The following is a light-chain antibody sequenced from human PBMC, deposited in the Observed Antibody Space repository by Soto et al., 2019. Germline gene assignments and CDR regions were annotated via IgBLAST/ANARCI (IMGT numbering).Light chain of an antibody. CDR2: KAS. CDR1: QTMSSW. Sequence: DIQMTQSPSTLSGSVGDRVTITCRASQTMSSWLAWYQQKPGKAPKLLIYKASTLKSGVPSRFSCSGSGTEFTLTISSLQPDDFATYYCQHYNSYSEAFGQGTKVELK. J-gene: IGKJ1*01. CDR3: QHYNSYSEA. V-gene: IGKV1-5*03.